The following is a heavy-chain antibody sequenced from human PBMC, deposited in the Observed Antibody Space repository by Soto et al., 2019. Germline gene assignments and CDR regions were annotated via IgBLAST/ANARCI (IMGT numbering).Heavy chain of an antibody. D-gene: IGHD6-19*01. J-gene: IGHJ3*02. CDR3: AKDSLFSGWYVGDALDI. CDR2: ISGSDGST. Sequence: EVQLLESGGGLVQPGGSLRLSCVASGFTFSTYAMNWVRQAPGKGLEWVSAISGSDGSTYYADSVKGRFTISRDNSKNTLYLQMRSLRVEDTPVYYWAKDSLFSGWYVGDALDIWGQGTMVTVSS. V-gene: IGHV3-23*01. CDR1: GFTFSTYA.